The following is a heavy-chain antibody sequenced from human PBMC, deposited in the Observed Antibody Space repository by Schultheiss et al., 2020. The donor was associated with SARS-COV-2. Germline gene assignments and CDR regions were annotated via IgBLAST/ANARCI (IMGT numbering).Heavy chain of an antibody. CDR1: GGSISSGGYY. D-gene: IGHD2-15*01. J-gene: IGHJ3*02. CDR3: ARAHQYCSGGSCYPDAFDI. Sequence: SETLSLTCTVSGGSISSGGYYWSWIRQPPGKGLEWIGYIYYSGSTNYNPSLKSRVTISVDTSKNQFSLKLSSVTAADTAVYYCARAHQYCSGGSCYPDAFDIWGQGTMVTVSS. V-gene: IGHV4-61*08. CDR2: IYYSGST.